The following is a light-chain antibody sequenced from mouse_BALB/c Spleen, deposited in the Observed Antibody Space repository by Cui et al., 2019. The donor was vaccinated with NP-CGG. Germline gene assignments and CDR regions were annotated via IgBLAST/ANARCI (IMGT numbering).Light chain of an antibody. CDR1: PGAVTTNNY. J-gene: IGLJ1*01. V-gene: IGLV1*01. Sequence: QAVVTQESALTTSPGETVTLTCRSSPGAVTTNNYANWVQEKPDHLFTGLIGGTKNRAPGVPARFSGSLIGDKAALTITGARTEDEAIYFCALWYSNHWVFGGGTKLTVL. CDR3: ALWYSNHWV. CDR2: GTK.